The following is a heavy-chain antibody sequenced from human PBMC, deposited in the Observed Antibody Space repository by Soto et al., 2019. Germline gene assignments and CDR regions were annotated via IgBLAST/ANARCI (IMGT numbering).Heavy chain of an antibody. Sequence: QVELVQSGVEVKKPGSSLKVSCKASGGTFTNYAFNWVRQAPGQGLAWMGGIIPFYDKANYAEKFLGRVTITAEKTTNKAQMELSSLTSDNTAVYFCARVYREMYYSAMHVWRRGPPVNLS. CDR2: IIPFYDKA. D-gene: IGHD1-26*01. CDR1: GGTFTNYA. V-gene: IGHV1-69*06. CDR3: ARVYREMYYSAMHV. J-gene: IGHJ6*01.